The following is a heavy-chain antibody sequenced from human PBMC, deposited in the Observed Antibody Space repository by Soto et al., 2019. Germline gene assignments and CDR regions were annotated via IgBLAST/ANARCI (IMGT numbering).Heavy chain of an antibody. D-gene: IGHD3-3*01. CDR3: ARHSTIFGVVIILNWFDP. CDR2: IYYSGST. J-gene: IGHJ5*02. Sequence: SETLSLTCTVSCGSISSSSYYWGWIRQPPGKGLEWIGSIYYSGSTYYNPSLKSRVTISVDTSKNQFSLKLSSVTAADTAVYYCARHSTIFGVVIILNWFDPWGQGTLVTVSS. V-gene: IGHV4-39*01. CDR1: CGSISSSSYY.